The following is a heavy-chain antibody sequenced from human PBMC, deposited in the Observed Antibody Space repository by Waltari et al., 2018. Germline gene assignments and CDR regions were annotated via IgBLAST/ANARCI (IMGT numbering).Heavy chain of an antibody. CDR1: GFTLRSYS. V-gene: IGHV3-48*04. CDR3: ARDWFWGAFDY. D-gene: IGHD3-3*01. J-gene: IGHJ4*02. CDR2: ISSSSSTI. Sequence: EVQLVESGGGLVQPGGSLRLSCAASGFTLRSYSMNWVRQAPGKGLEWVSYISSSSSTIYYADSVKGRFTISRDNAKNSLYLQMNSLRAEDTAVYYCARDWFWGAFDYWGQGTLVTVSS.